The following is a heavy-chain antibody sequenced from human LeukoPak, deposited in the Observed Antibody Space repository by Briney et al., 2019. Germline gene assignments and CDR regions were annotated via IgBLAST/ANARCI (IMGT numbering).Heavy chain of an antibody. CDR3: VKGGSGNYYYYFDY. CDR2: ISSNGGST. CDR1: RFTFSNYV. Sequence: GGSLRLSCSASRFTFSNYVMHWVRQAPGKGLEYVSAISSNGGSTYYADSVKGRFTISRDNSKNTLYLQMSSLRAEDTAVYCCVKGGSGNYYYYFDYWGQGTLVTVSS. D-gene: IGHD3-10*01. V-gene: IGHV3-64D*06. J-gene: IGHJ4*02.